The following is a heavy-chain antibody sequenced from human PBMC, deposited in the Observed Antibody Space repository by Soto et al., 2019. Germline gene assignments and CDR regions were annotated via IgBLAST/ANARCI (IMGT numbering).Heavy chain of an antibody. D-gene: IGHD3-3*01. CDR1: GFIFSNYG. CDR3: AKARTYYDFWSGYFDY. V-gene: IGHV3-30*18. CDR2: TSYDGSNK. J-gene: IGHJ4*02. Sequence: ESGGGVVQPGGSLRLSCAASGFIFSNYGMHWVRQAPGKGLEWVAVTSYDGSNKYYEDSVKGRFTISRDNSKNTVYLQMNSLRAEDTAVYYCAKARTYYDFWSGYFDYWGQGIQVTVSS.